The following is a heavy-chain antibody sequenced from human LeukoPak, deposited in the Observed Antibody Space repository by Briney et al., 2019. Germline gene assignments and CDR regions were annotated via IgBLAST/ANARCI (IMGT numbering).Heavy chain of an antibody. V-gene: IGHV3-74*01. D-gene: IGHD3-3*01. CDR3: ASSFWSGYYDF. CDR2: INSDGSSI. CDR1: GITLSSYW. J-gene: IGHJ4*01. Sequence: SGGSLRLSCAASGITLSSYWMHWVRQAPGKGLVWVSRINSDGSSISYADSVKGRFTISRDNAKNTLYLQMNSLRAEDTAVYYCASSFWSGYYDFWGQGTLVTVSS.